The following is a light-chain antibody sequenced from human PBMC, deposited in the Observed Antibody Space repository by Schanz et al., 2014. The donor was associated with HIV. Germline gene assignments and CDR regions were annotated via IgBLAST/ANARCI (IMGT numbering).Light chain of an antibody. Sequence: QSALTQPASVSGSPGQSITISCTGVSSDVGGHNYVSWYQQHPGRAPKLMIYEVSKRPSGVSNRFSGSKSGSTASLTISGLQAEDEADYYCQSYDSSLSGVVFGGGTKLTVL. CDR1: SSDVGGHNY. CDR3: QSYDSSLSGVV. J-gene: IGLJ2*01. CDR2: EVS. V-gene: IGLV2-14*01.